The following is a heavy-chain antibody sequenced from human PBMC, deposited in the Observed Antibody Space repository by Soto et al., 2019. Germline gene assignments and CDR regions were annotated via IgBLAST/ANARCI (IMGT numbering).Heavy chain of an antibody. D-gene: IGHD1-26*01. CDR3: ARDPSDLWEPDQYFQH. J-gene: IGHJ1*01. CDR2: IYYSGST. Sequence: PSETLSLTCTVSGGSISSGGYYWSWIRQHPGKGLEWIGYIYYSGSTYYNPSLKSRVTISVDTSKNQFSLKLSSVTAADTAVYYCARDPSDLWEPDQYFQHWGQGTLVTVSS. V-gene: IGHV4-31*03. CDR1: GGSISSGGYY.